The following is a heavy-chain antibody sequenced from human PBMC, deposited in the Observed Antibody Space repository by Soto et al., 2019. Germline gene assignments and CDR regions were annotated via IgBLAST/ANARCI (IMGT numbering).Heavy chain of an antibody. J-gene: IGHJ4*02. V-gene: IGHV1-18*01. CDR2: INTYNGNI. D-gene: IGHD1-1*01. CDR3: ARERGAYKYFDY. CDR1: GYIFASYG. Sequence: QVQRLQSGAEVKKPGASVKVSCKVSGYIFASYGISWARQAPGQGLEWWGWINTYNGNINYAQKFQGRVTMTTDTSTSTAYMELRGLGSDDTALYYCARERGAYKYFDYWGQGTLVTVSS.